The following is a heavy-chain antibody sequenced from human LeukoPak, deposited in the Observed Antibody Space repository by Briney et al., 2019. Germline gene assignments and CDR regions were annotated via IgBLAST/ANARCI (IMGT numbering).Heavy chain of an antibody. CDR2: MYYSGRT. D-gene: IGHD5-18*01. CDR3: ARRGYSYAGAFDI. CDR1: GGSISSSGYY. Sequence: PSETLSLTCTVSGGSISSSGYYWGWIRQPPGKGLEWIGTMYYSGRTYYNPSLKSRVTISVDTSKNQFSLKLSSVTAADTAVYYCARRGYSYAGAFDIWGQGTMVTVSS. V-gene: IGHV4-39*07. J-gene: IGHJ3*02.